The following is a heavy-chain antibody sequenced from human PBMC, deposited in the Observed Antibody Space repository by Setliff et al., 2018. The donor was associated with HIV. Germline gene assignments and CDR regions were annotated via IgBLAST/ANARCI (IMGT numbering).Heavy chain of an antibody. D-gene: IGHD1-26*01. CDR1: GGSISNYY. CDR3: ARAGDGSPFYYYYYMDV. CDR2: IYYSGST. V-gene: IGHV4-59*01. J-gene: IGHJ6*03. Sequence: ETLSLTCTVSGGSISNYYWSWIRQPPGKGLQWIGYIYYSGSTNYNPSLKSRVTISVDTSKNQFSLKLSSVAAADTAVYYCARAGDGSPFYYYYYMDVWGKGTTVTVSS.